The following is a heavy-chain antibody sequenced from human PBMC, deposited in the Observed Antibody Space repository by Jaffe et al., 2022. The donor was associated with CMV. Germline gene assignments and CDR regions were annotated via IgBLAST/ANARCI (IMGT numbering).Heavy chain of an antibody. V-gene: IGHV4-39*01. D-gene: IGHD6-13*01. CDR1: GGSISSSSYY. J-gene: IGHJ1*01. CDR3: ARLVTIAAAGYFQH. CDR2: IYYSGST. Sequence: QLQLQESGPGLVKPSETLSLTCTVSGGSISSSSYYWGWIRQPPGKGLEWIGSIYYSGSTYYNPSLKSRVTISVDTSKNQFSLKLSSVTAADTAVYYCARLVTIAAAGYFQHWGQGTLVTVSS.